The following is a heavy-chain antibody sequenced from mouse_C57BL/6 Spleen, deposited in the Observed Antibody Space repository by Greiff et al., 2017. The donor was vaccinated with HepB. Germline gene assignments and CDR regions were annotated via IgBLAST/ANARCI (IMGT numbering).Heavy chain of an antibody. J-gene: IGHJ3*01. CDR1: GYTFTSYW. D-gene: IGHD2-4*01. V-gene: IGHV1-61*01. CDR2: IYPSDSET. Sequence: QVQLKQPGAELVRPGSSVKLSCKASGYTFTSYWMDWVKQRPGQGLEWIGNIYPSDSETHYNQKFKDKATLTVDKSSSTAYMQLSSLTSEDSAVYYCAGGEYYDYGGAFAYWGQGTLVTVSA. CDR3: AGGEYYDYGGAFAY.